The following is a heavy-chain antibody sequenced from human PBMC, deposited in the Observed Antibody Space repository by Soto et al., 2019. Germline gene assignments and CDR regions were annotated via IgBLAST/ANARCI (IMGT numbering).Heavy chain of an antibody. V-gene: IGHV3-23*01. J-gene: IGHJ6*02. CDR3: ASPGQYQLLHYFYYALDV. CDR2: ISGSGGST. CDR1: GFTFSSYA. D-gene: IGHD2-2*01. Sequence: GGSLRLSCAASGFTFSSYAMNWVRQAPGKGLEWVSAISGSGGSTYYADSAKGRFTISRDNSKNTLYLQMNSLRAEDTAIYYCASPGQYQLLHYFYYALDVWGQGTTVTVSS.